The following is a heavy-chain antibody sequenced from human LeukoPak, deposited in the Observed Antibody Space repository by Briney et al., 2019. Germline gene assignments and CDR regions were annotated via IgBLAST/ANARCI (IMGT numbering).Heavy chain of an antibody. D-gene: IGHD1-26*01. CDR1: GGSISSSSYY. CDR2: IYYSGST. Sequence: SETLSLTCTVSGGSISSSSYYWGWIRQPPGKGLEWIRSIYYSGSTYYNPSLKSRVTISVDTSKNQFSLKLSSVTAADTAVYYCARRSIVGATSAGNAFDIWGQGTMVTVSS. CDR3: ARRSIVGATSAGNAFDI. J-gene: IGHJ3*02. V-gene: IGHV4-39*01.